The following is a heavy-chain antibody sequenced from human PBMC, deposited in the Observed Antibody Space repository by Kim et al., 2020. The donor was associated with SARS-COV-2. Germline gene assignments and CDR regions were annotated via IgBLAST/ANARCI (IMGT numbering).Heavy chain of an antibody. Sequence: GGSLRLSCAASGFTFSDHYMDWVRQAPGKGLEWVGRTRNKANSYTTEYAASGKGRFTISRDDSKNSLYLQMNSLKTEDTAVYHCARGARRGSTGDNYHYGMDVWGQGTTVTVSS. CDR1: GFTFSDHY. V-gene: IGHV3-72*01. CDR3: ARGARRGSTGDNYHYGMDV. J-gene: IGHJ6*02. CDR2: TRNKANSYTT. D-gene: IGHD4-17*01.